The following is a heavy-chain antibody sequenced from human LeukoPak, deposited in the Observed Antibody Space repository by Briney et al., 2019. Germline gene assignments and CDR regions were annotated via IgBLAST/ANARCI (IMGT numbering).Heavy chain of an antibody. Sequence: SETLSLTCAVYGGSFSGYYWSWIRQPPGKGLEWIGEINHSGGPNYNPSLKSRVSMSVDTSKKQFSLKLSSVTAADTAVYYCARLSSSWYQDWYFDLWGRGTLVTVSS. D-gene: IGHD6-13*01. CDR1: GGSFSGYY. J-gene: IGHJ2*01. CDR2: INHSGGP. V-gene: IGHV4-34*01. CDR3: ARLSSSWYQDWYFDL.